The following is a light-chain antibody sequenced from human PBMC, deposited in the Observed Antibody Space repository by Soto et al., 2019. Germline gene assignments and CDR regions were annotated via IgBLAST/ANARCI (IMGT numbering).Light chain of an antibody. J-gene: IGKJ4*01. CDR1: QSVSSF. Sequence: ETVLTQSPATLSLSPGEGATLSWRASQSVSSFLAWYQQKPGQAPRLLIYDASNRATGIPARFSGSGSGTDFTLTISSLEPEDFAVYYCQQHTNWPLTFGGGTKVDIK. V-gene: IGKV3-11*01. CDR2: DAS. CDR3: QQHTNWPLT.